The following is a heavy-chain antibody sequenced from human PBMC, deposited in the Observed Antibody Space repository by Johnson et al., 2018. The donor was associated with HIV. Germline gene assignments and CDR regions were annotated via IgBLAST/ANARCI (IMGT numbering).Heavy chain of an antibody. V-gene: IGHV3-15*01. CDR1: GFTFTYAW. D-gene: IGHD6-19*01. CDR2: IKSKTDGGTT. Sequence: VQLVESGGGLVQPGGSLRLSCAASGFTFTYAWMSWVRQAPGKGLEWVGRIKSKTDGGTTDYAAPVKGRFTISRDDSKNTLYLQMNSLKTEDTAVYYCTTARNRLWSSSGWTGFWAFDIWSQGTMVTVSS. J-gene: IGHJ3*02. CDR3: TTARNRLWSSSGWTGFWAFDI.